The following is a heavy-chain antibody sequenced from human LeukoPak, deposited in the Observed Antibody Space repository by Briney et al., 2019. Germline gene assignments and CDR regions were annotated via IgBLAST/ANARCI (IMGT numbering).Heavy chain of an antibody. CDR1: GFNFNNYA. CDR3: ARDQGATLVRGVTPYLDF. Sequence: PGRSLRLSCAASGFNFNNYAMHWVRQAPGKGLEWLSVLSYDGSDNPSADSVQGRFTISRDNSKNTLYLQMNSLTTGDTAVYYCARDQGATLVRGVTPYLDFWGQGTLVSVSS. CDR2: LSYDGSDN. D-gene: IGHD3-10*01. V-gene: IGHV3-30*04. J-gene: IGHJ4*02.